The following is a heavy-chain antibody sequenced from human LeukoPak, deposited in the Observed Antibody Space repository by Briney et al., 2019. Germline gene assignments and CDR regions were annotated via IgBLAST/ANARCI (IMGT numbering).Heavy chain of an antibody. CDR1: GYTFTSYY. CDR2: INPNSGGT. V-gene: IGHV1-2*02. D-gene: IGHD3-22*01. CDR3: ARGRNYYDSSRYYYEGDAFDI. Sequence: GASVKVSCKASGYTFTSYYMHWVRQAPGQGLEWMGWINPNSGGTNYAQKFQGRVTMTRDTSTSTVYMELSSLRSEDTAVYYCARGRNYYDSSRYYYEGDAFDIWGQGTMVTVSS. J-gene: IGHJ3*02.